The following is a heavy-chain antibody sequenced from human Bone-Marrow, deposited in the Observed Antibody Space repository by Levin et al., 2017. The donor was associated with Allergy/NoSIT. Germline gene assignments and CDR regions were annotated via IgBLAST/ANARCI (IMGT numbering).Heavy chain of an antibody. D-gene: IGHD3-10*01. Sequence: GESLKISCAVSGFTLRSFGMHWVRQAPGKGLEWVAVISYDGSHKEYVDSVKGRFTISRDNSKNTLHLQMNSLRAEDTAVYYCARGAKELDYWGQGTLVTVSS. CDR2: ISYDGSHK. CDR3: ARGAKELDY. J-gene: IGHJ4*02. V-gene: IGHV3-30*03. CDR1: GFTLRSFG.